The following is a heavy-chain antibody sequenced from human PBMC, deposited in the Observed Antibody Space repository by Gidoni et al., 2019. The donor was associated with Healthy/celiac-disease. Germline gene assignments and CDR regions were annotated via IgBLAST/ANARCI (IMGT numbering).Heavy chain of an antibody. D-gene: IGHD3-3*01. V-gene: IGHV3-23*01. Sequence: EVQLLESGGGLVQPGGSLRLSCAASGFTFSSYAMSWVRQAPGKGLEWVSAISGSGGSTYYADSVKGRFTISRDNSKNTLYLQMNSLRAEDTAVYYCAKTSGPRWSGYPQYYFDYWGQGTLVTVSS. J-gene: IGHJ4*02. CDR3: AKTSGPRWSGYPQYYFDY. CDR1: GFTFSSYA. CDR2: ISGSGGST.